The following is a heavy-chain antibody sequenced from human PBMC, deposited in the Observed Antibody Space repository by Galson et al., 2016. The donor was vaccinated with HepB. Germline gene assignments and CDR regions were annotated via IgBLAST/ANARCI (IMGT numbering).Heavy chain of an antibody. D-gene: IGHD3-10*01. CDR3: AKSLPLWFGEFMARYYAMDV. Sequence: SLRLSCAASGFTFRSYAMSWVRQAPGKGLEWVSSIGTSGGSTYYADSVKGRFTITRDNSKSTLYLQMNSRRAEDTAVYYCAKSLPLWFGEFMARYYAMDVWGQGTTVTVSS. CDR1: GFTFRSYA. J-gene: IGHJ6*02. V-gene: IGHV3-23*01. CDR2: IGTSGGST.